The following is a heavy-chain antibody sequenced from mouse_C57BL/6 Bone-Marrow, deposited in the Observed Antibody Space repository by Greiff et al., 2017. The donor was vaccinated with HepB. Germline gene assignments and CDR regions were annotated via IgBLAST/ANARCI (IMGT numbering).Heavy chain of an antibody. CDR3: TTGAFYYYGSSYDWYFDV. D-gene: IGHD1-1*01. CDR2: IDPENGDT. CDR1: GFNIKDDY. J-gene: IGHJ1*03. Sequence: VQLQHSGAELVRPGASVKLSCTASGFNIKDDYMHWVKQRPEQGLEWIGWIDPENGDTEYASKFQGKATITADTSSNTAYLQLSSLTSEDTAVYYCTTGAFYYYGSSYDWYFDVWGTGTTVTVSS. V-gene: IGHV14-4*01.